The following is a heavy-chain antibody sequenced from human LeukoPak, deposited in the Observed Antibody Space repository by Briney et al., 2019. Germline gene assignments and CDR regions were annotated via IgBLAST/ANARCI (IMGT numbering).Heavy chain of an antibody. D-gene: IGHD1-14*01. Sequence: GGSLRLSCAASGFTFSSCGFNWVSQAPGKGMEWVSSISRTGSDRYYADSVRGRFTISRENAKNSMYLQMDSLRDEDTAVYYCATETIGRHYDYWGQGTLLTVSS. J-gene: IGHJ4*02. V-gene: IGHV3-21*01. CDR1: GFTFSSCG. CDR2: ISRTGSDR. CDR3: ATETIGRHYDY.